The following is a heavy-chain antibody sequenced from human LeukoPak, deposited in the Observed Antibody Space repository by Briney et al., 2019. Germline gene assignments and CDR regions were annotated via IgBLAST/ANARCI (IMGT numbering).Heavy chain of an antibody. Sequence: SETLSLTCTVSGGSISSSSSYWGWIRQPPGKGLEWIGYIYYSGSTYYNPSLKSRVTISVDTSKNHFSLKLSSVTAADTAVYYCARDHLVVVPAPQPQAYYYYYGMDVWGQGTTVTVSS. CDR3: ARDHLVVVPAPQPQAYYYYYGMDV. V-gene: IGHV4-39*02. CDR1: GGSISSSSSY. CDR2: IYYSGST. D-gene: IGHD2-2*01. J-gene: IGHJ6*02.